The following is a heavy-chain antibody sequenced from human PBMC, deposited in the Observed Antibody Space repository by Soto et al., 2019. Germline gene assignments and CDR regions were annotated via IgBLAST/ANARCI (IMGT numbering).Heavy chain of an antibody. CDR2: IIPIFGTA. J-gene: IGHJ6*02. Sequence: QVQLVQSGAEVKKPGSSVKVSCKASGGTFSSYAISWVRQAPGQGLEWMGGIIPIFGTANYAQKFQGRVTITADESTSTAYMELNTLRSEDTAVYYCARADYYGSGSYVGYYYGMDVWGQGTTVTVSS. CDR1: GGTFSSYA. CDR3: ARADYYGSGSYVGYYYGMDV. D-gene: IGHD3-10*01. V-gene: IGHV1-69*12.